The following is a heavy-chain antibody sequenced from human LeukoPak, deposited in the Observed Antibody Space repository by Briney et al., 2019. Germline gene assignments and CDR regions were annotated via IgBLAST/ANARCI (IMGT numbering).Heavy chain of an antibody. V-gene: IGHV5-51*01. D-gene: IGHD2-15*01. CDR2: IYPGDSDT. J-gene: IGHJ6*03. CDR3: ARHRGCYVPMYHAYYLHV. Sequence: GQSLQISSNASCYRFSNYWIGWVRQRPGKGLEWMGIIYPGDSDTTYSPSFQGQVTIAAVRSINTAYLQWNSLKAADTAIYYCARHRGCYVPMYHAYYLHVWGKGTTITVSS. CDR1: CYRFSNYW.